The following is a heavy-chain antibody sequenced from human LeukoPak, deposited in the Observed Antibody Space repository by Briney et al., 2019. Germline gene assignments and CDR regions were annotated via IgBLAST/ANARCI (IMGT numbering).Heavy chain of an antibody. V-gene: IGHV3-23*01. J-gene: IGHJ4*02. D-gene: IGHD6-13*01. Sequence: TGGSLRLSCAASEFTLSSFAMTWVRQAPGKGLEWVSSISGSGDSTYYADSVKGRFTISRDNSKDTLFLQMSSLTAEDTAVYYCAKGEYSSTWYETDYFDYWGQGTLVTVSS. CDR1: EFTLSSFA. CDR2: ISGSGDST. CDR3: AKGEYSSTWYETDYFDY.